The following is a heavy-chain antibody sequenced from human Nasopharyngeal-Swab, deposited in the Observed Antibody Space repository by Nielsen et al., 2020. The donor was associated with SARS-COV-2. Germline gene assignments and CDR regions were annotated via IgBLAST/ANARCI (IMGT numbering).Heavy chain of an antibody. CDR3: ARPLSRDSTWTTEANWFYP. CDR1: GFTFSSYS. CDR2: ITGNGDTT. D-gene: IGHD6-13*01. V-gene: IGHV3-23*01. J-gene: IGHJ5*02. Sequence: GESLKISCAASGFTFSSYSMSWLRQAPGKGLEWVSTITGNGDTTYYADSVKGRFTISRDNSENTVYLQMNSLRAEDTALYHCARPLSRDSTWTTEANWFYPWGQGTLVTVSS.